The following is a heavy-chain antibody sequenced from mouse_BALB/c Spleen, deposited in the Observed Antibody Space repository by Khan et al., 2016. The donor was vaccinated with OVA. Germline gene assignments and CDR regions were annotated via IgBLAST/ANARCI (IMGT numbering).Heavy chain of an antibody. CDR3: ASDSSVEEFAY. CDR1: GYTFTDYG. Sequence: QVQLQQSGAELVRPGVSVKISCKGSGYTFTDYGIHWVKQSHAKSLEWIGVISTYYGDASYNQKFKGKATMTVDKSSSTAYMELARLTSEDSAIYYCASDSSVEEFAYWGQGTLVTVSA. J-gene: IGHJ3*01. CDR2: ISTYYGDA. V-gene: IGHV1S137*01. D-gene: IGHD3-2*01.